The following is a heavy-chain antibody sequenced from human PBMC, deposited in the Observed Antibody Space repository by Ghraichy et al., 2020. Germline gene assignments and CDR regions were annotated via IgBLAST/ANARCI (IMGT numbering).Heavy chain of an antibody. D-gene: IGHD6-19*01. CDR1: GGSVSSGSYY. V-gene: IGHV4-61*01. J-gene: IGHJ4*02. CDR2: IFYSGST. CDR3: ARDRGQWLVPFDH. Sequence: SLTCTVSGGSVSSGSYYWSWIRQPPGKGLEWIGYIFYSGSTNYNPSLKSRVTISVDTSKNQFSLRLSSVTAADTAVYYCARDRGQWLVPFDHWGQGTLVTVSS.